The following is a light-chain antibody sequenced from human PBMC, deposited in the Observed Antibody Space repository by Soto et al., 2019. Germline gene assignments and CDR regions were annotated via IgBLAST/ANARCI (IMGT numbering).Light chain of an antibody. CDR3: QQSYSTPIT. CDR2: AAS. CDR1: QSISSY. J-gene: IGKJ5*01. Sequence: DIHMTQSPSSLSAPLGDRVTITFRASQSISSYLNWYQQKPGKAPKLLIYAASSLQSGVPSRFSGSGSGTDFTLTISSLQPEDFATYYCQQSYSTPITFGQGTRLEIK. V-gene: IGKV1-39*01.